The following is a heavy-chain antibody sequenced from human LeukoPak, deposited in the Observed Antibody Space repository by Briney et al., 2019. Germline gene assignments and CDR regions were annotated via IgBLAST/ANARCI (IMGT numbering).Heavy chain of an antibody. D-gene: IGHD6-13*01. CDR3: ARVRVTAGSYLDP. Sequence: GGSLRLSCAASGFTVSSYGMYWVRQAPGKGLEYVSAISSNGDSTYYGNTVRGRFTISRDNSKNTLYLQMGSLRAEDMAVYYCARVRVTAGSYLDPWGQGNLVTVSS. CDR2: ISSNGDST. J-gene: IGHJ5*02. V-gene: IGHV3-64*01. CDR1: GFTVSSYG.